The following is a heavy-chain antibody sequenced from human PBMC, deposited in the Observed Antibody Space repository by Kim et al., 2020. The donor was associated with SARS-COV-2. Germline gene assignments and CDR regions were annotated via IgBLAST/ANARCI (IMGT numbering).Heavy chain of an antibody. CDR3: ARDEGSGERPHNWFDP. D-gene: IGHD1-26*01. CDR2: IIPILGIA. CDR1: GGTFSSYA. J-gene: IGHJ5*02. Sequence: SVKVSCKASGGTFSSYAISWVRQAPGQGLEWMGRIIPILGIANYAQKFQGRVTITADKSTSTAYMELSSLRSEDTAVYYCARDEGSGERPHNWFDPWGQGTLVTVSS. V-gene: IGHV1-69*04.